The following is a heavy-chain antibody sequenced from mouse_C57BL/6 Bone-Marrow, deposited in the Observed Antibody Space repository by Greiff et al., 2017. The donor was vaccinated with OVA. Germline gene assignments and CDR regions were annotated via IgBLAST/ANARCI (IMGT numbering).Heavy chain of an antibody. CDR1: GYTFTSYG. CDR2: IYPRSGNT. CDR3: AREGTTVEAY. J-gene: IGHJ3*01. D-gene: IGHD1-1*01. V-gene: IGHV1-81*01. Sequence: VMLVESGAELARPGASVKLSCKASGYTFTSYGISWVKQRTGQGLEWIGEIYPRSGNTYYNEKFKGKATLTADKSSSTAYMELRSLTSEDAAVYFCAREGTTVEAYWGQGTLVTVSA.